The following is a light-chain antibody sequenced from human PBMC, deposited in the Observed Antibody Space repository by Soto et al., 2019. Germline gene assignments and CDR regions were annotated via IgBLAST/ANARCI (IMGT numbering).Light chain of an antibody. CDR2: DVT. CDR3: SSYRRGSTYV. Sequence: QSGLTQPASVSGSPGQSITVSCTGTSSVVGGYNYVSWYQQPPGKAPRLMIYDVTNRPSGVSNRFSGSKSGNTASLTISGLQAEDEADYYCSSYRRGSTYVFGTGTKVTVL. J-gene: IGLJ1*01. V-gene: IGLV2-14*01. CDR1: SSVVGGYNY.